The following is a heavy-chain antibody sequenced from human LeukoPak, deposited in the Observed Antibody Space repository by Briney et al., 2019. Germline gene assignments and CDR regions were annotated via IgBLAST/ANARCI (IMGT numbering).Heavy chain of an antibody. V-gene: IGHV4-59*12. J-gene: IGHJ4*02. CDR1: GGSISSYY. D-gene: IGHD6-13*01. CDR2: IYYSGST. Sequence: SETLSLTCTVSGGSISSYYWSWIRQPPGKGLEWIGYIYYSGSTNYNPSLKSRVTISVDKSKNQFSLKLSSVTAADTAVYYCARGSGIGIAASSDYWGQGTLVTVSS. CDR3: ARGSGIGIAASSDY.